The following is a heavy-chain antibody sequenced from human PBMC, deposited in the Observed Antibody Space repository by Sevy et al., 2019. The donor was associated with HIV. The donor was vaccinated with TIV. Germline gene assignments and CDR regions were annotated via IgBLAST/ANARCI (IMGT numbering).Heavy chain of an antibody. D-gene: IGHD3-22*01. CDR3: ARLYDSSGYYWENYFDY. J-gene: IGHJ4*02. CDR1: GGSISSSSYY. CDR2: IYYSGRT. Sequence: SETLSLTYTVSGGSISSSSYYWGWIRQPPGKGLEWIGSIYYSGRTYYNPSLKSRVTISVDTSKNQFSLKLSSVTAADTAVYYCARLYDSSGYYWENYFDYWGQGTLVTVSS. V-gene: IGHV4-39*01.